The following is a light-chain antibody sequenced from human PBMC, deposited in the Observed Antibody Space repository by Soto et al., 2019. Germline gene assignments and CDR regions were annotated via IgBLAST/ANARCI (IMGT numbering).Light chain of an antibody. J-gene: IGKJ3*01. Sequence: EIVLTQSAGTLSLSPGERATLSCRASQSVTSSYLAWYQQKPGQAPRLLMYAASSRATGIPDRFSGSGSGTDFTLTISRLEAEDFAVYYCQQYGSSGFTFGPGTKVDIK. CDR3: QQYGSSGFT. V-gene: IGKV3-20*01. CDR1: QSVTSSY. CDR2: AAS.